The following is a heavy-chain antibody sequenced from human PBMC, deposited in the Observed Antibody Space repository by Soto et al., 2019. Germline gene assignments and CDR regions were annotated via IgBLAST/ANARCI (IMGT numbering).Heavy chain of an antibody. CDR2: ISSSNTYI. J-gene: IGHJ4*02. CDR3: AKVSTAYESSGYYYVNYFDD. D-gene: IGHD3-22*01. V-gene: IGHV3-21*01. Sequence: GGSLRLSCAASGFTFSSYNLNWVRQAPGKGLEWVSSISSSNTYIYYADSVKGRFTISRDNAKNSLYLQMNSLRVEDTAVYYCAKVSTAYESSGYYYVNYFDDWGQGTLVTVSS. CDR1: GFTFSSYN.